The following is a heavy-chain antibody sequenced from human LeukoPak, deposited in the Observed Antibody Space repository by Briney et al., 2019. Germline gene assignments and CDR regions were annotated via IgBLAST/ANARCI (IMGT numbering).Heavy chain of an antibody. CDR1: GYTFTGYY. J-gene: IGHJ4*02. D-gene: IGHD3-22*01. Sequence: GASVKVSCKASGYTFTGYYMHWVRQAPGQGLEWMGWINPNSGGTNYAQKFQGRVTMTRDTSISTAYMELSRLRSDDTAVYYCARTPSDYDSSGYHDYWGQGTLVTVSS. CDR3: ARTPSDYDSSGYHDY. CDR2: INPNSGGT. V-gene: IGHV1-2*02.